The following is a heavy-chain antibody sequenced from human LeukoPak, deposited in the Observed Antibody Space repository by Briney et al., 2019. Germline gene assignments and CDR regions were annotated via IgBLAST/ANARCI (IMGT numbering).Heavy chain of an antibody. J-gene: IGHJ4*02. CDR3: ARTMKSGSGSDCFDY. D-gene: IGHD3-10*01. CDR2: IIPILGIA. CDR1: GGTFSSYA. V-gene: IGHV1-69*04. Sequence: GASVKVSCKASGGTFSSYAISWVRQAPGQGLEWMGRIIPILGIAIYAQKFQGRVTITADKSTSTAYMELSSLRSEDTAVYYCARTMKSGSGSDCFDYWGQGTLVTVSS.